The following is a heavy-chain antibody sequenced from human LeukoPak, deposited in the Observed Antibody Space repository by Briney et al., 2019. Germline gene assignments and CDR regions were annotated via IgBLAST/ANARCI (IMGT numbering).Heavy chain of an antibody. V-gene: IGHV7-4-1*02. CDR3: ARGSRSGSYSTLYYFDY. CDR1: GYTFSNYP. D-gene: IGHD1-26*01. J-gene: IGHJ4*02. Sequence: GASVKVSCKASGYTFSNYPINWMRQAPGQGLEWMGWINTNTGNPRYAQGVPGRFVFSLDTSVSTAYLQISSLKAEDTAVYYCARGSRSGSYSTLYYFDYWGQGTLVTVSS. CDR2: INTNTGNP.